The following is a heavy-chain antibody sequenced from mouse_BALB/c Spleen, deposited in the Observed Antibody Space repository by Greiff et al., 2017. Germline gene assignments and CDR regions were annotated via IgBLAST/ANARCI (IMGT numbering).Heavy chain of an antibody. V-gene: IGHV14-1*02. CDR1: GFNIKDYY. Sequence: EVQLQESGAELVRPGALVKLSCKASGFNIKDYYMHWVKQRPEQGLEWIGWIDPENGNTIYDPKFQGKASITADTSSNTAYLQLSSLTSEDTAVYYCARPSFAYWGQGTLVTVSA. D-gene: IGHD6-1*01. CDR3: ARPSFAY. CDR2: IDPENGNT. J-gene: IGHJ3*01.